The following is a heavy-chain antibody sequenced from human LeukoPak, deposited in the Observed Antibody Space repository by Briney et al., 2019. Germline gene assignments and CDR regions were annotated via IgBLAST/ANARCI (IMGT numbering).Heavy chain of an antibody. CDR3: APQHYDILTGYPYNWFDP. CDR2: INPSGGST. CDR1: GYTFTSYY. J-gene: IGHJ5*02. V-gene: IGHV1-46*01. Sequence: ASVKVSCKASGYTFTSYYMHWVRQAPGQGLEWMGIINPSGGSTSYAQKFQGRVTMTRDTSKNKFSLKLSSVTAADTAVYYCAPQHYDILTGYPYNWFDPWGQGTLVTVSS. D-gene: IGHD3-9*01.